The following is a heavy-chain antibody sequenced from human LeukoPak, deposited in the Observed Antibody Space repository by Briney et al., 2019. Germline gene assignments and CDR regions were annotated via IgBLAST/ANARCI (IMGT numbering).Heavy chain of an antibody. CDR3: ARGTLWYYDILTGDHNWFDP. CDR2: INPSGGST. D-gene: IGHD3-9*01. J-gene: IGHJ5*02. CDR1: GYTFTSYY. V-gene: IGHV1-46*01. Sequence: ASVKVSCKASGYTFTSYYMLWVRQAPGQGLEWMGIINPSGGSTSYAQKFQGRVTMTRDTSTSTVYMELSSLRSEDTAVYYCARGTLWYYDILTGDHNWFDPWGQGTLVTVSS.